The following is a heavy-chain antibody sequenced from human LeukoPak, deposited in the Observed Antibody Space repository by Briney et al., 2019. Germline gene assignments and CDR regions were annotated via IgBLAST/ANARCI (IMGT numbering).Heavy chain of an antibody. Sequence: SETLSLTCAVYGGSFSGYYWSWIRQPPGKGLEWIGEINHSGSTNYNPSPKSRVTISVDTSKNQFSLKLSSVTAADTAVYYCARHGHCSGGSCYSPSFDYWGQGTLVTVSS. D-gene: IGHD2-15*01. V-gene: IGHV4-34*01. CDR1: GGSFSGYY. J-gene: IGHJ4*02. CDR2: INHSGST. CDR3: ARHGHCSGGSCYSPSFDY.